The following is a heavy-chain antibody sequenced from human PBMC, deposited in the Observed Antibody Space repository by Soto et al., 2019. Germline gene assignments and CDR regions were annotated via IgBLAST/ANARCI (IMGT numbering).Heavy chain of an antibody. D-gene: IGHD3-9*01. J-gene: IGHJ6*02. V-gene: IGHV4-34*01. CDR1: GGSFSGYY. CDR3: ARDLRGYYDILTGYYTNYGMDV. Sequence: SETLSHTCAVYGGSFSGYYWSWIRQPPGKGLEWIGEINHSGSTNYNPSLKSRVTISVDTSKNQFSLKLSSVTAADTAVYYCARDLRGYYDILTGYYTNYGMDVWGQGTTVTVSS. CDR2: INHSGST.